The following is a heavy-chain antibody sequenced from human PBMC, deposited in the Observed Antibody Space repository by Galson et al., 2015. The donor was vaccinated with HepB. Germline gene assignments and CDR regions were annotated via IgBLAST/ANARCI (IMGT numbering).Heavy chain of an antibody. V-gene: IGHV3-48*01. J-gene: IGHJ4*02. CDR1: GFTFSSYS. D-gene: IGHD6-19*01. CDR2: ISSSSSTI. CDR3: GKVDSDGWYSIDR. Sequence: SLRLSCAASGFTFSSYSMNWVRQAPGKGLEWVSYISSSSSTIYYADSVKGRFTISRDNAKNSLYLQMNSLRAEDTAVYYCGKVDSDGWYSIDRWGQGTLVTVSS.